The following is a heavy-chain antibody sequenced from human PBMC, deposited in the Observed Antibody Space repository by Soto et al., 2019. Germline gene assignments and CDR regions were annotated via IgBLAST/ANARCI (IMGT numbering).Heavy chain of an antibody. D-gene: IGHD3-22*01. CDR1: GYKFTSSW. J-gene: IGHJ5*02. CDR3: ARKDKSGYFNWFDP. Sequence: GESLKISCRTSGYKFTSSWIAWVRQMPGKGLARMGIIFPSDSDTRYSPSFQGQVTISADRSTSTVFLQWASLKASDTAVYFCARKDKSGYFNWFDPWGQGTLVTVSS. V-gene: IGHV5-51*01. CDR2: IFPSDSDT.